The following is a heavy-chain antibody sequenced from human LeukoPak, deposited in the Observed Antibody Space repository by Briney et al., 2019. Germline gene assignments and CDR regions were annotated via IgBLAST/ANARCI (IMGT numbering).Heavy chain of an antibody. Sequence: ASVKVSCKASGHTFTSYYMHWVRQAPGQGLEWMGIINPSGGSTSYAQKFQGRVTMTRDTSTSTVYMELSSLRSEDTAVYYCARGGYSYGYTAYYYYGMDVWGQGTTVTVSS. CDR2: INPSGGST. D-gene: IGHD5-18*01. V-gene: IGHV1-46*01. CDR3: ARGGYSYGYTAYYYYGMDV. J-gene: IGHJ6*02. CDR1: GHTFTSYY.